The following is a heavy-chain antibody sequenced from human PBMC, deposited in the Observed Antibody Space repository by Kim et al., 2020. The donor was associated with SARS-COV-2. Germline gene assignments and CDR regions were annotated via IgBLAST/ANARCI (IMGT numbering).Heavy chain of an antibody. V-gene: IGHV3-74*01. J-gene: IGHJ5*02. CDR3: ARTVAARPPGP. D-gene: IGHD6-6*01. CDR2: T. Sequence: TTYADSVKGRFTISRDNDKNTLYLQMNSLRAEYTAVYYCARTVAARPPGPWGQGTLVTVSS.